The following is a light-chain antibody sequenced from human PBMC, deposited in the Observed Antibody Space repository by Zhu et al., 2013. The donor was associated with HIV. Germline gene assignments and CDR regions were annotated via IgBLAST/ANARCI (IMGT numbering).Light chain of an antibody. CDR2: DAS. J-gene: IGKJ5*01. Sequence: IVMTQSPGTLSVSPGERATLSCRASQSVRSSLAWYQLKPGQAPRLLIYDASTRATAIPARFSGSGSGTEFTLTISSLQSEDFAFYYCQQYNSWPITFGQGTRLEIK. CDR1: QSVRSS. CDR3: QQYNSWPIT. V-gene: IGKV3-15*01.